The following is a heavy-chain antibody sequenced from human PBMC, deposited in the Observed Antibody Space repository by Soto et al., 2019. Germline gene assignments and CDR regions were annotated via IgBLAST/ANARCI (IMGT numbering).Heavy chain of an antibody. CDR3: ARGVLH. CDR1: GGSISGGGYY. V-gene: IGHV4-31*03. CDR2: SSYSGST. J-gene: IGHJ4*01. Sequence: QVQLQESGPGLVQPSQTLSLTCTVSGGSISGGGYYWSWLRQHPGTGLEWIGNSSYSGSTCYNTSLKSRVTTSGNPYRNQFSLIVTSVTASNTAVYYCARGVLHCGQGTLGTVSS.